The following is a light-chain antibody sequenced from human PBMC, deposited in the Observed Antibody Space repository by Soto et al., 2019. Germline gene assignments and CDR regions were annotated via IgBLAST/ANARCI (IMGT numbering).Light chain of an antibody. J-gene: IGKJ1*01. CDR1: QTVRSNY. V-gene: IGKV3-20*01. CDR2: EAS. Sequence: ENVLTQSPGTLSLSPGEIATLSCRASQTVRSNYLAWYQQKPGQTPRLLIYEASSRFTGIPDRFTGSGSGTDFTLTINRLEPEDFAIYFCQQYGSLPRTFGQGSKVEVK. CDR3: QQYGSLPRT.